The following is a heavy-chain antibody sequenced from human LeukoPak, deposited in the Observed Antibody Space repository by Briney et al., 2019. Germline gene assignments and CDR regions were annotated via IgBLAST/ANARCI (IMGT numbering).Heavy chain of an antibody. V-gene: IGHV4-61*01. J-gene: IGHJ5*02. CDR1: GGSISSGSYY. CDR3: ARARGGGSSWYNWFDP. Sequence: PSETLSLTCTVSGGSISSGSYYWSWIRQPPGKGLEWIGYIYYSGSTNYNPSLKSRVTISLDTSKNQFSLKLSSPTAADTAVYYCARARGGGSSWYNWFDPWGQGTLVTVSS. D-gene: IGHD6-13*01. CDR2: IYYSGST.